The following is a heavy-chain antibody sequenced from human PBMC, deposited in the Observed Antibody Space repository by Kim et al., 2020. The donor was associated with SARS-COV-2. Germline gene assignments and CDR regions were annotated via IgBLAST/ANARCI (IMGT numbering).Heavy chain of an antibody. CDR3: ARDGSLGSGPYAGFDL. Sequence: SETLSLTCPVSGYSISSAYYWAWVRQPPGKGLELIGSIRHSGSTYYNPSLKSRVTVSMDTYRNQFSLKLTSVTAADTAVYYCARDGSLGSGPYAGFDLWG. J-gene: IGHJ3*01. CDR1: GYSISSAYY. CDR2: IRHSGST. V-gene: IGHV4-38-2*02. D-gene: IGHD3-10*01.